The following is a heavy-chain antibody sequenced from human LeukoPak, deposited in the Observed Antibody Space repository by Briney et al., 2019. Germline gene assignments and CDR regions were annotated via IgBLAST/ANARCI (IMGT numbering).Heavy chain of an antibody. CDR1: GYTFTSYY. V-gene: IGHV1-46*01. Sequence: ASVTLTCKSSGYTFTSYYMNWVRQAPGQGLEWMGIINPSGGSTSYAQKFQGRVTMTRDTSTSTVYMELSSLRSEDTAVYYCAREGYHAWGQGTLVTVSS. D-gene: IGHD2-15*01. CDR2: INPSGGST. CDR3: AREGYHA. J-gene: IGHJ5*02.